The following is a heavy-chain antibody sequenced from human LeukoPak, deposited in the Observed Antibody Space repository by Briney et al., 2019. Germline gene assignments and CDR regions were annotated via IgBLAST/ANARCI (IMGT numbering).Heavy chain of an antibody. CDR3: ARRNYYVSSGYFSGDAFDI. D-gene: IGHD3-22*01. CDR1: GFTFSSYA. Sequence: GGSLRLSCAASGFTFSSYAMSWVRQAPGKGLEWVSTICGSGGSTNYADSVKGRFTISRDNSKNTLYLQLNSLRAEDMAVYYCARRNYYVSSGYFSGDAFDIWGQGTMVTVSS. V-gene: IGHV3-23*01. J-gene: IGHJ3*02. CDR2: ICGSGGST.